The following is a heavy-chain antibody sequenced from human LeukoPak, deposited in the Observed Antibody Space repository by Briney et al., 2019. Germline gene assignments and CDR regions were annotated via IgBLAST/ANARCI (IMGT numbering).Heavy chain of an antibody. J-gene: IGHJ4*02. CDR2: ISSSGTTI. V-gene: IGHV3-11*01. CDR3: ARRGYYDSSGYSFGH. D-gene: IGHD3-22*01. CDR1: GSTFSDYY. Sequence: TGGPLRLSCAASGSTFSDYYMSWIRQAPGKGLEWISYISSSGTTIYYADSVKGRFTISRDNAKNSLYLQMNSLRAEDTAVYYCARRGYYDSSGYSFGHWGQGTLVTVSS.